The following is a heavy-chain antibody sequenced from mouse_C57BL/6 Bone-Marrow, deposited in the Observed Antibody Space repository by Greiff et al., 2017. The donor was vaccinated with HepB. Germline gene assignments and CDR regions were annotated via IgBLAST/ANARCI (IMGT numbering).Heavy chain of an antibody. CDR2: INYDGSST. J-gene: IGHJ4*01. D-gene: IGHD3-2*02. V-gene: IGHV5-16*01. CDR1: GFTFSDYY. CDR3: AREGAQVYAMDY. Sequence: EVQRVESEGGLVQPGSSMKLSCTASGFTFSDYYMAWVRQVPEKGLEWVANINYDGSSTYYLDSLKSRFIISRDHAKNILYLQMSSLKSEDTATYYCAREGAQVYAMDYWGQGTSVTVSS.